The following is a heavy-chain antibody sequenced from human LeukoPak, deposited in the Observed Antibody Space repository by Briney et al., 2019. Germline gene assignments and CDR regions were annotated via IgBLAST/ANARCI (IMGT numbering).Heavy chain of an antibody. V-gene: IGHV3-9*01. D-gene: IGHD6-6*01. CDR2: ISWNSGSI. CDR1: GFTFDDYA. Sequence: PGGSLRLSCAASGFTFDDYAMHWVRQAPGKGLEWVSGISWNSGSIGYADSVKGRFTISRDNAKNSLYLQMNSLRAEDTAVYYCARDPPPAAHYGMDVWGQGTTVTVSS. J-gene: IGHJ6*02. CDR3: ARDPPPAAHYGMDV.